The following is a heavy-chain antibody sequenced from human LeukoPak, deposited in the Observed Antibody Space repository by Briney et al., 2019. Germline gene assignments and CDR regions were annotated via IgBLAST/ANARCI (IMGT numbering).Heavy chain of an antibody. CDR1: GFTFSSYA. CDR3: ARCRGLLDPFDY. J-gene: IGHJ4*02. V-gene: IGHV3-23*01. Sequence: GGSLRLSCAASGFTFSSYAMSWVRQAPGKGLEWVSAISGSGGSTYYADSVKGRFTISRDNSKNTLHLQMDSLRAEDTALYYCARCRGLLDPFDYWGQGTLVTVSS. D-gene: IGHD4-17*01. CDR2: ISGSGGST.